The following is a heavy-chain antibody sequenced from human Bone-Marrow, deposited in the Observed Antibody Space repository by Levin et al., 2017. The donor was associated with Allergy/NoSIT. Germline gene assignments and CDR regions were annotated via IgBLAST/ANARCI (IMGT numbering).Heavy chain of an antibody. CDR3: ARVRHYPRTYFDY. CDR1: GDSITSYY. CDR2: INYSGST. V-gene: IGHV4-59*01. J-gene: IGHJ4*02. Sequence: SQTLSLTCSVSGDSITSYYWSWLRQSPGKGLEWIGYINYSGSTNYNYSLKSRVTISVDTSKNQFSLKVSSVIAADTAVYYCARVRHYPRTYFDYWGQGTLVTVSS. D-gene: IGHD1-26*01.